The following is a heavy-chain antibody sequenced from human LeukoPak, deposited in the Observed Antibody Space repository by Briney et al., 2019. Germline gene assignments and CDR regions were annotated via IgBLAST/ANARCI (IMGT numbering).Heavy chain of an antibody. D-gene: IGHD4/OR15-4a*01. CDR1: GYTFTGYY. J-gene: IGHJ5*02. CDR3: ARDLPLGTIDGFDP. CDR2: INPNSGGT. V-gene: IGHV1-2*02. Sequence: ASVKVSCKASGYTFTGYYMHWVRQAPGQGLEWMGWINPNSGGTNYAQKFQGRVTMTRDTSISTAYMELSRLRSDDTAAYYCARDLPLGTIDGFDPWGQGTLVTVSS.